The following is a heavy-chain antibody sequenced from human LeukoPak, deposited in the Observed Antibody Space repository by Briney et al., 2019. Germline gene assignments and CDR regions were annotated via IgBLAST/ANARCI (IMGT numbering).Heavy chain of an antibody. D-gene: IGHD6-13*01. CDR3: ARVNPGYSSSWYEMNGWFDP. J-gene: IGHJ5*02. V-gene: IGHV4-34*01. Sequence: SETLSLTCTVSGGSFSGYYWSWIRQPPGKGLEWIGEINHSGSTNYNPSLKSRVTISVDTSKNQFSLKLSSVTAADTAVYYCARVNPGYSSSWYEMNGWFDPWGQGTLVTVSS. CDR1: GGSFSGYY. CDR2: INHSGST.